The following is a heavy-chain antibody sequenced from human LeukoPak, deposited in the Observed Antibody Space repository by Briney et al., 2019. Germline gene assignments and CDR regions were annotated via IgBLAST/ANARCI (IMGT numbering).Heavy chain of an antibody. CDR1: GYTFTSYG. CDR3: AREDPRMGATLNADY. Sequence: ASVKVSCKASGYTFTSYGISWVRQAPGQGLEWMGWISAYNGNTNYAQKLQGRVTMTTDTSTSTAYMELRSLRSDDTAVYYCAREDPRMGATLNADYWGQGTLVTVSS. V-gene: IGHV1-18*01. J-gene: IGHJ4*02. CDR2: ISAYNGNT. D-gene: IGHD1-26*01.